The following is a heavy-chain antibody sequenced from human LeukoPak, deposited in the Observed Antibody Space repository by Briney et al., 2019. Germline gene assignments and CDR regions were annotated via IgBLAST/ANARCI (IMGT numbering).Heavy chain of an antibody. CDR3: AREPSNALDI. V-gene: IGHV3-74*01. CDR2: INTDGSST. Sequence: GGSLRLSCAASGFTFSDYALGWVRQAPGKGLVWVSRINTDGSSTSYADSVEGRFTISRDNAKNTLYLQMNSLRAEDTAVYYCAREPSNALDIWGQGTMVTVSS. CDR1: GFTFSDYA. J-gene: IGHJ3*02.